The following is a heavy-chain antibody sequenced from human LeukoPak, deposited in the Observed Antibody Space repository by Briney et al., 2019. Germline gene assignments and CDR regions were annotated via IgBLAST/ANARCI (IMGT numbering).Heavy chain of an antibody. V-gene: IGHV1-24*01. D-gene: IGHD6-6*01. J-gene: IGHJ6*03. CDR1: GYTLTELS. Sequence: ASVKVSCKVSGYTLTELSMHWVRQAPGKGLEWMGGFDPEDGETIYAQKFQGRVTMTEDTSTDTAYMELSSLRSEDTAVYYCATGGGPNSARWDYYSYYMDVWGKGTTVTVSS. CDR3: ATGGGPNSARWDYYSYYMDV. CDR2: FDPEDGET.